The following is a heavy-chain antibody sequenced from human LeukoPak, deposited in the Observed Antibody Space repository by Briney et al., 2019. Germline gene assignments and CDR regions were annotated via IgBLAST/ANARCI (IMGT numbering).Heavy chain of an antibody. CDR2: ISAYNGNT. CDR1: GYTFTNYG. Sequence: ASVKVSCKASGYTFTNYGISWVRQAPGQGLEWMGWISAYNGNTNYAQKLQGRVTMTTDTFTNTVYMELRSLRSDDTAVYYCARDLAVAGIGIDFWGQGTLVTVSS. CDR3: ARDLAVAGIGIDF. V-gene: IGHV1-18*01. D-gene: IGHD6-19*01. J-gene: IGHJ4*02.